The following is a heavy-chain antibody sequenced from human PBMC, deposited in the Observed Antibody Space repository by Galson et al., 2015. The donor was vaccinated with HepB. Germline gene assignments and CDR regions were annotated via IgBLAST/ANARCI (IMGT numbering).Heavy chain of an antibody. D-gene: IGHD3-22*01. J-gene: IGHJ4*02. V-gene: IGHV3-48*04. CDR3: ACHRGYGLKPLDY. CDR1: TFIFSTYS. Sequence: SLRLSCAASTFIFSTYSMHWVRQAPGKGLEWVSYISSSSTTIYYADSVKGRFTISRDNAKNSLYLQMNSLRAENTAVYYCACHRGYGLKPLDYWGQGTLVTVSS. CDR2: ISSSSTTI.